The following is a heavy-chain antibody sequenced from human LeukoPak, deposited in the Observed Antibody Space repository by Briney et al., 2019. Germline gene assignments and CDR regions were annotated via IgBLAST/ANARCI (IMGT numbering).Heavy chain of an antibody. CDR2: INPNNGDT. V-gene: IGHV1-2*02. J-gene: IGHJ4*02. D-gene: IGHD3-9*01. CDR1: GYIFTTYF. Sequence: ASVKVSCKASGYIFTTYFIHWVRQAPGQGLEWMGWINPNNGDTNYVQKFQGRVTLTRDTSISTAYMELTRLRSDDTAVYYCARVGGYDILSGYQDYWGQGTLVTVSS. CDR3: ARVGGYDILSGYQDY.